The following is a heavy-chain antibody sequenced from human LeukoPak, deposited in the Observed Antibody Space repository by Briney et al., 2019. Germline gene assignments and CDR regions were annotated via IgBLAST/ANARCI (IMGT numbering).Heavy chain of an antibody. Sequence: GGSLRLSCAASGFTFSSNGMHWVRQAPGKGLEWVAFIRYDVSNKYCADSVKGRFTISRDNSKNTLYLQMSSLRAEDTAVYYCARELREHGVFDIWGQGTMVTVSS. CDR2: IRYDVSNK. CDR3: ARELREHGVFDI. D-gene: IGHD1-26*01. J-gene: IGHJ3*02. V-gene: IGHV3-30*02. CDR1: GFTFSSNG.